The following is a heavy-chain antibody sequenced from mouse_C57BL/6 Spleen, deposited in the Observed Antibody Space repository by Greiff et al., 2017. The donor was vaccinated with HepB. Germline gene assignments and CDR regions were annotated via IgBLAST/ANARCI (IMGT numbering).Heavy chain of an antibody. D-gene: IGHD1-1*01. CDR2: IYPGDGDT. CDR1: GYAFSSSW. Sequence: QVQLQQSGPELVKPGASVKISCKASGYAFSSSWMNWVKQRPGKGLEWIGRIYPGDGDTNYNGKFKGKATLTADKSSSTAYMQLSSLTSEDSAVYFCARNYGSSPDWYFDVWGTGTTVTVSS. CDR3: ARNYGSSPDWYFDV. V-gene: IGHV1-82*01. J-gene: IGHJ1*03.